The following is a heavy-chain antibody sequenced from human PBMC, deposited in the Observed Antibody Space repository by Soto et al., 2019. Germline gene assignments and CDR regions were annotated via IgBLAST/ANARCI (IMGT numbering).Heavy chain of an antibody. J-gene: IGHJ4*02. CDR2: INPSGGST. CDR3: ARDXLDRYYYDSSGYYPPDY. Sequence: ASVKVSCKASGYTFTSYYMHWVRQAPGQGLEWMGIINPSGGSTSYAPRFQGRVTMTRDTSTSTVYMELSSLTSEDTAVYYCARDXLDRYYYDSSGYYPPDYWGQGTLVTVSS. V-gene: IGHV1-46*01. D-gene: IGHD3-22*01. CDR1: GYTFTSYY.